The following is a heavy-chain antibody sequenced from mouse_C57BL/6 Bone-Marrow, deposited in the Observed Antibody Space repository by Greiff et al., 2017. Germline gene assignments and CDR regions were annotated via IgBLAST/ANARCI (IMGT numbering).Heavy chain of an antibody. J-gene: IGHJ3*01. Sequence: VQLVESGAELARPGASVKLSCKASGYTFTSYGISWVKQRTGQGLEWIGEIYPRSGNTYYNEKFKGKATLTADKSSSTAYMELRSLTSEDSAVYFCANYWGPFAYWGQGTLVTVSA. CDR2: IYPRSGNT. CDR3: ANYWGPFAY. CDR1: GYTFTSYG. D-gene: IGHD4-1*01. V-gene: IGHV1-81*01.